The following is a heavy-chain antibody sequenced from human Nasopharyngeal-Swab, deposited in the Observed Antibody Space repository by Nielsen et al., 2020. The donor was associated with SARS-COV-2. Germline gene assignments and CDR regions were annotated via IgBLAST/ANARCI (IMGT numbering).Heavy chain of an antibody. V-gene: IGHV3-48*04. D-gene: IGHD2-2*01. J-gene: IGHJ4*02. CDR3: ARWRGSTTWYFDY. CDR1: GFPLKNYN. CDR2: ISVSSLTT. Sequence: GESLKISCAVSGFPLKNYNMIWVRQAPGKGLEWLSYISVSSLTTYSADSVKGRFTISRDNAKNTLYLKINSLRVEDTAVYYCARWRGSTTWYFDYWGQGTLVTVSS.